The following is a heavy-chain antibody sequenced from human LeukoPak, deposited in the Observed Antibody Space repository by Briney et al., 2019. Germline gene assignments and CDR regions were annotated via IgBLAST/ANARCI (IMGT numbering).Heavy chain of an antibody. D-gene: IGHD3-22*01. CDR1: GFTFSSYW. CDR2: INSDGSST. V-gene: IGHV3-74*01. J-gene: IGHJ6*03. Sequence: PGGSLRLSCAASGFTFSSYWMHWVRQAPGKGLVWVSRINSDGSSTSYADSVKGRFTISRDNAKNTLYLQMNSLRAEDTAVYYCASPYYDSSPEYYYYYYMDVWGKGTTVTVSS. CDR3: ASPYYDSSPEYYYYYYMDV.